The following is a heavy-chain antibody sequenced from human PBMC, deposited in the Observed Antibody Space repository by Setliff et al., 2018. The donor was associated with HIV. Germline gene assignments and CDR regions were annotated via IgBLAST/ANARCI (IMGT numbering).Heavy chain of an antibody. J-gene: IGHJ4*02. CDR3: ARAKSFVRGVNYFDY. V-gene: IGHV4-31*03. CDR1: GGSISSGGYD. CDR2: IYYSGST. Sequence: SETLSLTCTVSGGSISSGGYDWSWIRQNPGKGLEWIGFIYYSGSTYHNPSLKSRVTISVDTSKNQFSLKLNSVTAADTAVYYCARAKSFVRGVNYFDYWGQGTLVTVSS. D-gene: IGHD3-10*02.